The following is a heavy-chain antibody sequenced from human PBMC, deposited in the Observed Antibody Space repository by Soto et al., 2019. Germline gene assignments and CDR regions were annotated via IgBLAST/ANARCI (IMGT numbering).Heavy chain of an antibody. CDR3: ARDAALKWFDP. D-gene: IGHD2-15*01. V-gene: IGHV4-31*03. J-gene: IGHJ5*02. CDR1: GGSTSSGGYY. CDR2: VYYSGST. Sequence: QVQLQESGPRLVKPSQTLSLTCTVSGGSTSSGGYYWSWIRQYPGKGLEWIGFVYYSGSTYYNPSLKSRVIISVETSKKQFSLKLSSVTAADTAVYYCARDAALKWFDPWGQGTLVTVSS.